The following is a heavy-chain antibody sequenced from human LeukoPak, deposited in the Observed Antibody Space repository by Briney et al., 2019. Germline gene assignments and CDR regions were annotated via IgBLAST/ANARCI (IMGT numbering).Heavy chain of an antibody. CDR2: IYTSGST. D-gene: IGHD2-2*01. CDR1: GGSISSGSYY. Sequence: PSQTLSLTCTVSGGSISSGSYYWSWIRQPAGKGLEWIGRIYTSGSTNYNPSLKSRVTISVDTSKYQFSLKLSSVTAADTAVYYCAREWYPGYCSSTSCFTAWFDPWGQGTLVTVSS. V-gene: IGHV4-61*02. J-gene: IGHJ5*02. CDR3: AREWYPGYCSSTSCFTAWFDP.